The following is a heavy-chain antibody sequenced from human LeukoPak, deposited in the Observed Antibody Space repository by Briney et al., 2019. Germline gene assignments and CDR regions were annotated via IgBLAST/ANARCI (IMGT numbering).Heavy chain of an antibody. CDR2: IYYSGST. CDR1: GGSISSYY. Sequence: SETLSHTCTVSGGSISSYYWSWIRQPPGKGLEWIGYIYYSGSTNYNPSLKSRVTISVDTSKNQFSLKLSSVTAADTAVYYCAGTTGTTAHFYWGQGTLVTVSS. J-gene: IGHJ4*02. CDR3: AGTTGTTAHFY. V-gene: IGHV4-59*01. D-gene: IGHD1-1*01.